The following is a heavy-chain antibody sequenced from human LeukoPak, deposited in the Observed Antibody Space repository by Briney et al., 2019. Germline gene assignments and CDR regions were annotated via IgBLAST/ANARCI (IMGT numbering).Heavy chain of an antibody. CDR3: ARENSSGWYDY. D-gene: IGHD6-19*01. CDR1: GFTFSSYD. CDR2: IGTAGDT. Sequence: PGGSLRLSCAASGFTFSSYDMHWVRQATGKGLEWVSAIGTAGDTYYPGSVKGRFTISRENAKNSLCLQMNSLRAGDTAVYYCARENSSGWYDYWGQGTLVTVSS. J-gene: IGHJ4*02. V-gene: IGHV3-13*01.